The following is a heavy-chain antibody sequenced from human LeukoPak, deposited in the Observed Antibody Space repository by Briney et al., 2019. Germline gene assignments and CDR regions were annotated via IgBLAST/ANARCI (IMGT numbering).Heavy chain of an antibody. D-gene: IGHD2-21*02. J-gene: IGHJ3*02. CDR3: AKASVSGGDPLDAFDI. CDR2: ISGSGGST. V-gene: IGHV3-23*01. CDR1: GFTFSSYA. Sequence: PGGSLRLSCAASGFTFSSYAMSWVRQAPGKGLEWVSAISGSGGSTYYADSVKGRFTISRDNSKNTLYLQMNSLRAEDTAVYYCAKASVSGGDPLDAFDIWGQGTMVTVSS.